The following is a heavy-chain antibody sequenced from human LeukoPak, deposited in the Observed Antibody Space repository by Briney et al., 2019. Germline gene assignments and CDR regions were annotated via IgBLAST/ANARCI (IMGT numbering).Heavy chain of an antibody. CDR2: INPNSGDT. CDR3: AREDVVLVDAVRYYYYGMDV. D-gene: IGHD2-8*01. CDR1: GYTFIGYY. V-gene: IGHV1-2*02. Sequence: GASVKVSCKASGYTFIGYYMHWVRQAPGQGLEWMGGINPNSGDTNYAQKFQDRVTMTRDTSISTAYMELSRLRPDDTAVYYCAREDVVLVDAVRYYYYGMDVWGQGTTVTVSS. J-gene: IGHJ6*02.